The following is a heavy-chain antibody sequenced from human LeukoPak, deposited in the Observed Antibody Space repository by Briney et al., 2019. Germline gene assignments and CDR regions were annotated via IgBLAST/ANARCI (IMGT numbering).Heavy chain of an antibody. CDR1: GGSISSYY. CDR3: AREHIAAAGRFDP. Sequence: SETLSLTCTVSGGSISSYYWSWIRQPPGKGLELIGYIYYSGSTNYNPSLKSRVTISVDTSKNQFSLKLSSVTAADTAVYYCAREHIAAAGRFDPWGQGTLVTVSS. J-gene: IGHJ5*02. D-gene: IGHD6-13*01. CDR2: IYYSGST. V-gene: IGHV4-59*01.